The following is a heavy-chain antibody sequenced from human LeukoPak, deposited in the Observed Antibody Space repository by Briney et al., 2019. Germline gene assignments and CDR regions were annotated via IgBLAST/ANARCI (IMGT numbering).Heavy chain of an antibody. CDR1: GYTFTSYY. CDR2: INPSGGST. Sequence: ASVKVSCKASGYTFTSYYMHWVRQAPAQGLEWMGIINPSGGSTSYAQKFQGRVTMTRDMSTSTAYMELSSLRSEDPAVYYCARDMSDYYDSSGYSIDYWGKGTLVTVSS. J-gene: IGHJ4*02. V-gene: IGHV1-46*01. D-gene: IGHD3-22*01. CDR3: ARDMSDYYDSSGYSIDY.